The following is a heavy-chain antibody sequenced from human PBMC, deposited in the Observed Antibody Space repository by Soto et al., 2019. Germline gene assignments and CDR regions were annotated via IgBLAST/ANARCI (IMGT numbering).Heavy chain of an antibody. D-gene: IGHD3-16*02. J-gene: IGHJ4*02. Sequence: EVQLVESGGGLVQPGGSLRLSCPASGFTFSTYWMTWFRQAPGKGLEWVANIKQDGSEYYYVGSVKGRFTISRDNAKNSLYLQMNSLRAEDTAVYYCARGAFPTWGSYPLDYWGQGTLVTVSS. CDR2: IKQDGSEY. CDR3: ARGAFPTWGSYPLDY. CDR1: GFTFSTYW. V-gene: IGHV3-7*04.